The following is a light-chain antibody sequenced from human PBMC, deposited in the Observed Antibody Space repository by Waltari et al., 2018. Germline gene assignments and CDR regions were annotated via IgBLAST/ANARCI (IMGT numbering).Light chain of an antibody. V-gene: IGKV4-1*01. J-gene: IGKJ1*01. CDR3: QQYYRSRT. Sequence: QTVLYNSNDKNYLAWYTQKPGQPPRLLISWASIRESGVPDRFSGSGSGTDFTLTISSLQAEDVAVYYCQQYYRSRTFGQGTKVEIK. CDR1: QTVLYNSNDKNY. CDR2: WAS.